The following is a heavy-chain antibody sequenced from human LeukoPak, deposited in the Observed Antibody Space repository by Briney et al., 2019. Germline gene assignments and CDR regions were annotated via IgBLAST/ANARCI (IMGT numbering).Heavy chain of an antibody. J-gene: IGHJ4*02. CDR3: ARQRYDSTCGY. D-gene: IGHD3-22*01. Sequence: PSETLSLTCTVSGGSISSSSYYWGWIHQPPGKGLEWIGSIYYSGSTYYNPSLKSRVTISVDTSKNQFSLKLSSVTAADTAVYYCARQRYDSTCGYWGQGTLVTVSS. V-gene: IGHV4-39*01. CDR2: IYYSGST. CDR1: GGSISSSSYY.